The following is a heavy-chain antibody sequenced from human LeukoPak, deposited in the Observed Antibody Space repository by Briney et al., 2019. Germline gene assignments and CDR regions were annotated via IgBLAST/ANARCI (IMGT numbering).Heavy chain of an antibody. D-gene: IGHD3-10*01. CDR2: IGSDNKP. V-gene: IGHV3-23*01. CDR1: GFTFSSYA. J-gene: IGHJ4*02. Sequence: PGGSLRLSCEASGFTFSSYAMTWVRQAPWKGLEWVSSIGSDNKPHYSESVKGRFAISRDNSKNTLFLQLHNLRVEDTALYYCARDRVGVRAFDYWGQGTLVTVSS. CDR3: ARDRVGVRAFDY.